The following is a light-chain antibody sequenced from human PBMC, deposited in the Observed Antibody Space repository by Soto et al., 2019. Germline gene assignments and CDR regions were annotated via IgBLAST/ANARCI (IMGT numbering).Light chain of an antibody. V-gene: IGKV3-15*01. CDR3: QQYDKWPHT. CDR1: QNLSRN. J-gene: IGKJ2*01. CDR2: YAS. Sequence: EMVMTQSPATLSVSPGERATLSCRASQNLSRNLAWYQQQPGQAPRLLIFYASTRATGIPARFSGSGSGTEFTLTISSLQSEDCAVYYCQQYDKWPHTFGQGTKLEIK.